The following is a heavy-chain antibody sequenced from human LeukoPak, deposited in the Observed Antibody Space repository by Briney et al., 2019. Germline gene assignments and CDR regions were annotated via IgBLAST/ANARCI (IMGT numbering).Heavy chain of an antibody. J-gene: IGHJ4*02. CDR2: IYRSGST. CDR3: ARYRGGSGYHFDY. V-gene: IGHV4-59*12. D-gene: IGHD5-12*01. Sequence: SETLSLTCTVSGGSISSFYWSWIRQPPGKGLEWIGEIYRSGSTNYNPSLKSRVTISVDKSKNQFSLKVSSVSAADTAVYYCARYRGGSGYHFDYWGQGTLVTVSS. CDR1: GGSISSFY.